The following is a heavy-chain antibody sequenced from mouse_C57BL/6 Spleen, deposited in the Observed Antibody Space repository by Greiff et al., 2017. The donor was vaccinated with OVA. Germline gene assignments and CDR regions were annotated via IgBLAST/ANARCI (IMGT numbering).Heavy chain of an antibody. CDR3: ARKCYDSSHALDY. J-gene: IGHJ4*01. D-gene: IGHD1-1*02. CDR1: GYTFTSYW. CDR2: IDPSDGYT. V-gene: IGHV1-50*01. Sequence: QVQLQQSGAELVKPGASVKLSCKASGYTFTSYWMQWVKQRPGQGLEWIGEIDPSDGYTNCNQKFKGKATLTVDTSSSTAYMQLSSLTSEDSAVYYCARKCYDSSHALDYWGQGTAVTVSS.